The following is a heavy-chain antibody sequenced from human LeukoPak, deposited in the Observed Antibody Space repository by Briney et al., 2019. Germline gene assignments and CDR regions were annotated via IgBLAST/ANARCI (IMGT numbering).Heavy chain of an antibody. V-gene: IGHV4-59*11. CDR1: GGSISGHY. CDR3: ARFGVDYDMDV. J-gene: IGHJ6*02. Sequence: SETLSLTCSVSGGSISGHYWTWLRQPPGKGLEWIGQIHYTGKPDYNPSLKSRITISVDTSKNQVSLQVSSVTAADSAIYYCARFGVDYDMDVWGHGTTVTVFS. CDR2: IHYTGKP. D-gene: IGHD3-16*01.